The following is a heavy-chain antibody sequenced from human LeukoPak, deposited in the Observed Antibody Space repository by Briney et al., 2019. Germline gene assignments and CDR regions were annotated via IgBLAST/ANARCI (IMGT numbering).Heavy chain of an antibody. V-gene: IGHV4-39*01. CDR1: GGSISSSSYY. CDR3: ARYDYVWGSYRYTEAFDI. D-gene: IGHD3-16*02. CDR2: IYYSGST. J-gene: IGHJ3*02. Sequence: ETLSLTCTVSGGSISSSSYYWGWIRQPPGKGLEWIGSIYYSGSTYYNPSLKSRVTISVGTSKNQFSLKLSSVTAADTAVYYCARYDYVWGSYRYTEAFDIWGQGTMVTVSS.